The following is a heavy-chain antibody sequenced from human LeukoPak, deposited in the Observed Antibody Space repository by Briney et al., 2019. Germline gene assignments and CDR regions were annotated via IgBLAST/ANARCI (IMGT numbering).Heavy chain of an antibody. V-gene: IGHV3-53*01. CDR2: IYSGGST. CDR3: ARDPHPDCGGDCYPRW. J-gene: IGHJ4*02. Sequence: GGSLRLSCAASGFTVSSIYMSWVRQAPGKGLEWVSVIYSGGSTYYADSVKGRFTISRDNSKNTLYLQMNSLRAEDTAVYYCARDPHPDCGGDCYPRWGGQGTLVTVSS. CDR1: GFTVSSIY. D-gene: IGHD2-21*02.